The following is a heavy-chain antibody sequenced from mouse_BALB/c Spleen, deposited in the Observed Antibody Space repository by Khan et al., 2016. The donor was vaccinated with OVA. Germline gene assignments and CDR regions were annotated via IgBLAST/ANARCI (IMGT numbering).Heavy chain of an antibody. CDR3: ARQGGGYCSWFAY. CDR1: GYTFSSYW. J-gene: IGHJ3*01. CDR2: ILPGSDSP. D-gene: IGHD2-3*01. V-gene: IGHV1-9*01. Sequence: QVQLQQSGTELLKPGASVTISCKATGYTFSSYWIEWIKQRSGHGLEWIGEILPGSDSPNYNERFMGKATFTAATSSNTAYMQLSSLTSEDSAVYYCARQGGGYCSWFAYWGQGTLVTVSA.